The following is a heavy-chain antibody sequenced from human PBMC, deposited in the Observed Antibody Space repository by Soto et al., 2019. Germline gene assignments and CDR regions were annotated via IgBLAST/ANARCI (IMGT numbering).Heavy chain of an antibody. CDR1: GGSFSGYY. V-gene: IGHV4-34*01. CDR3: AKVLFPNADNLFDY. J-gene: IGHJ4*01. CDR2: INHSGST. D-gene: IGHD2-21*01. Sequence: SETLSLTCTVYGGSFSGYYWSWIRQPPGKGLEWIGEINHSGSTNYNPSLKSRVTISVDTSKNQFSLKLSSVTAADTAVYYCAKVLFPNADNLFDYCGHGTLVTGSS.